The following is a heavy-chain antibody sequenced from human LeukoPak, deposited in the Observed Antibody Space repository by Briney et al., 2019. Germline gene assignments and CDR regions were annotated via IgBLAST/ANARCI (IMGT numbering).Heavy chain of an antibody. D-gene: IGHD3-22*01. V-gene: IGHV3-7*01. CDR3: ARDLYRIVVVPHYFDY. Sequence: GGSLRLSCAASGFTFSSYWMSWVRQAPGKGLEWVANIKKDGSEKYYVDSVKGRFTISRDNAKNSLYLQMNSLRAEDTAVYYCARDLYRIVVVPHYFDYWGQGSLVTVSS. CDR2: IKKDGSEK. J-gene: IGHJ4*02. CDR1: GFTFSSYW.